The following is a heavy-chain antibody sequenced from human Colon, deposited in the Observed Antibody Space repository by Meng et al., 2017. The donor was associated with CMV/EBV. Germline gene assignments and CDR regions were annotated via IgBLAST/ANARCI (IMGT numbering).Heavy chain of an antibody. CDR3: ARVGADTALAFDY. CDR1: GFSVSANY. D-gene: IGHD5-18*01. J-gene: IGHJ4*02. CDR2: LQTAGST. Sequence: GGSLRLSCAVSGFSVSANYMTWVRQAPGKGLEWVSVLQTAGSTYYADSVKGRFIISRDNSKNTVYLQMNRMRAEDTAVYYCARVGADTALAFDYWGQGTLVTVS. V-gene: IGHV3-53*01.